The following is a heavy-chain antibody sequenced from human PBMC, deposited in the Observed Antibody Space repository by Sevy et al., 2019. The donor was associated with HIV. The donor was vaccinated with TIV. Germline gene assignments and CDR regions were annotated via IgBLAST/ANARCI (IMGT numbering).Heavy chain of an antibody. V-gene: IGHV1-46*01. J-gene: IGHJ4*02. D-gene: IGHD3-3*01. CDR2: INPSGGST. Sequence: ASVKVSCKASGYTFSSYYMHWVRQAPGQGLEWMGIINPSGGSTSYAQKFQGRVTMTRDTSTSTVYMELSSLRSEDTAIYYCARDLTIFGVIPDYWGQRTLVTISS. CDR3: ARDLTIFGVIPDY. CDR1: GYTFSSYY.